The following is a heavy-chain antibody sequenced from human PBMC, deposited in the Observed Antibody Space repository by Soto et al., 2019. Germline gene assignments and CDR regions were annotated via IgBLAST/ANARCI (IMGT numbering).Heavy chain of an antibody. CDR1: GGTLLSYT. V-gene: IGHV1-69*01. CDR3: ARRGGETAMENV. J-gene: IGHJ6*01. D-gene: IGHD5-18*01. Sequence: QVQLVQSGAEVKKPGSSVKVSCKASGGTLLSYTISWVRQAPGQGLEWMGGIITISGIANYAQKFQGRVTITADESKGVAHMELSSLRSEDTAVYYCARRGGETAMENVWGQGTTFNVSS. CDR2: IITISGIA.